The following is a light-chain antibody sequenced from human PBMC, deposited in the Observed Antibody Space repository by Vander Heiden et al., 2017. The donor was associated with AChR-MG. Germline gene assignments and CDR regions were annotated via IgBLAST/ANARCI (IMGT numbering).Light chain of an antibody. CDR2: DVS. V-gene: IGLV2-14*04. Sequence: PGQSITISCTGTSSDAGGYNGAPSYQQHPGQAPKLMIYDVSKRPSGVSNRFSGSKSGNTASLTISGLQAEDDADYYCSSGTSRNTFVFGTGTKVTVL. CDR1: SSDAGGYNG. J-gene: IGLJ1*01. CDR3: SSGTSRNTFV.